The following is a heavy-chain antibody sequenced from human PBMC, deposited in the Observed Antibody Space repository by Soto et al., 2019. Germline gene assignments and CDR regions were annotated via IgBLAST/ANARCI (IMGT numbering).Heavy chain of an antibody. CDR2: IYYSGST. V-gene: IGHV4-39*07. Sequence: SETLSLTCTVSGGSISSSSYYWGWIRQPPGKGLEWIGSIYYSGSTNYNPSLKSRVTISVDTSKNQFSLKLSSVTAADTAVYYCARGRPPSVVYYYYYMDVWGKGTTVTVSS. CDR1: GGSISSSSYY. J-gene: IGHJ6*03. CDR3: ARGRPPSVVYYYYYMDV. D-gene: IGHD3-22*01.